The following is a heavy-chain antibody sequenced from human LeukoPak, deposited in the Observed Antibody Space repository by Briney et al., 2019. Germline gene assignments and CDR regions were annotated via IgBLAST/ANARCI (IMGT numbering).Heavy chain of an antibody. CDR3: ARDLTGPYDH. J-gene: IGHJ4*02. CDR2: INVEGNYI. V-gene: IGHV3-74*01. CDR1: GFTFSGYG. Sequence: GGSLRLSCAASGFTFSGYGMHWVRQAPGKGLVWVARINVEGNYIDYAESVKGRFTISRDSAKNTLYLQMNSLRAEDTGVYSCARDLTGPYDHWGQGTLVTVSS. D-gene: IGHD3-22*01.